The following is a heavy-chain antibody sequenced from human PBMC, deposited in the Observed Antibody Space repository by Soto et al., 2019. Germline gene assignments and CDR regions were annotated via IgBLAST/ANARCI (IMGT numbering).Heavy chain of an antibody. CDR2: ISGYNDNT. J-gene: IGHJ6*02. V-gene: IGHV1-18*01. CDR1: GYIFTNFG. CDR3: VRDSSSWFYYYYGMDV. Sequence: QVQLKQSGPEVRKPGASVRVSCKASGYIFTNFGISWVRQAPGQGLEWMGWISGYNDNTHYAQKLQGRVSMTTDTSTVTAYMALRSLISDDTAIYYCVRDSSSWFYYYYGMDVWGQGTTVTVSS. D-gene: IGHD6-13*01.